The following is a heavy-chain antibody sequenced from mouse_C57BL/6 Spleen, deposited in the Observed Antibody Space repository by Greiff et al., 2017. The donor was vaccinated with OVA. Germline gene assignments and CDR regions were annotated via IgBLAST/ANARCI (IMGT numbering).Heavy chain of an antibody. J-gene: IGHJ2*01. D-gene: IGHD2-2*01. CDR3: ARPIYYGSFGC. Sequence: QVQLKQSGAELARPGASVKLSCKASGYTFTSYGISWVKQRTGQGLEWIGEIYPRSGNTYYNEKFKGKATLTADKSSSTAYMELRSLTSEDSAVYFCARPIYYGSFGCWGKGATLTVST. CDR2: IYPRSGNT. CDR1: GYTFTSYG. V-gene: IGHV1-81*01.